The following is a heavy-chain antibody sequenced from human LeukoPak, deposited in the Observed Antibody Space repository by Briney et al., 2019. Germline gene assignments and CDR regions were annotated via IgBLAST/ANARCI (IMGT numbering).Heavy chain of an antibody. D-gene: IGHD2-2*01. Sequence: AGGSLRLSCAASGFTFNNAWMSWVRQAPGKGLEWVSYISSSGVAVFYADSVKGRFTISRDNAKNSLYLQMTSLRAEDTAVYYCATQAHIVVVPAAIWPPYMDVWGKGTTVTVSS. CDR3: ATQAHIVVVPAAIWPPYMDV. CDR2: ISSSGVAV. CDR1: GFTFNNAW. V-gene: IGHV3-48*01. J-gene: IGHJ6*03.